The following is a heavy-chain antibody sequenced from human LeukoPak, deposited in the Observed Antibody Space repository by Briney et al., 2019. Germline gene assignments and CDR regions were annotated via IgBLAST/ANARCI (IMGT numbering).Heavy chain of an antibody. CDR2: FDAEDGKT. D-gene: IGHD1-14*01. CDR3: ARNPPETGWFDP. Sequence: ASVKVSCKVSGYSLTELSIQWVRQAPGERLEWMGGFDAEDGKTIYAQKFQGRVTMTRDTSINTAYMELTSLTSEDTAVYYCARNPPETGWFDPWGQGTLVTVSS. CDR1: GYSLTELS. J-gene: IGHJ5*02. V-gene: IGHV1-24*01.